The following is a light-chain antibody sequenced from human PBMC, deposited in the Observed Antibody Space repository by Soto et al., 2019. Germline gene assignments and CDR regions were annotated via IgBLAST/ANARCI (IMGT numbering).Light chain of an antibody. CDR1: QSISSW. CDR2: KAS. J-gene: IGKJ1*01. Sequence: DIQMIQSPSTLSASVGDRVTITCRASQSISSWLAWYQQKPGKAPKLLIYKASSLESGVPSRFSGSGSGTEFTLTISSLQPDDFATYYCQQYNSSPTFGQGTKVEIK. CDR3: QQYNSSPT. V-gene: IGKV1-5*03.